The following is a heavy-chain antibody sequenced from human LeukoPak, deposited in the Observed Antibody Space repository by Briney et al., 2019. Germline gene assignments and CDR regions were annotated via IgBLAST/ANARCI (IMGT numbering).Heavy chain of an antibody. CDR2: FDPEDGET. J-gene: IGHJ4*02. V-gene: IGHV1-24*01. CDR1: GYTLTELS. D-gene: IGHD3-22*01. Sequence: ASVKVSCKVSGYTLTELSMHWVRQAPGKGLEWMGGFDPEDGETIYAQKFQGRVTMTEDTSTDTAYMELNSLRAEDTALYYCAKDMQYYYDSSSLDYWGQGTLVTVSS. CDR3: AKDMQYYYDSSSLDY.